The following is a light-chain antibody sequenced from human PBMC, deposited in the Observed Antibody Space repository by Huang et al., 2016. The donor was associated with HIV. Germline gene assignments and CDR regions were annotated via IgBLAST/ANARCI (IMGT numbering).Light chain of an antibody. CDR1: QGVSNN. V-gene: IGKV3D-15*01. Sequence: EIVMTQSPAPLFVSPGERATLSCRARQGVSNNIAWYQQKPGQTPRLLIHGASTRPTGIAAKFSGRGSGTDFTLTITSLQPEDSAVYYCQHYNNWPPWTFGPGTQVEI. CDR3: QHYNNWPPWT. J-gene: IGKJ1*01. CDR2: GAS.